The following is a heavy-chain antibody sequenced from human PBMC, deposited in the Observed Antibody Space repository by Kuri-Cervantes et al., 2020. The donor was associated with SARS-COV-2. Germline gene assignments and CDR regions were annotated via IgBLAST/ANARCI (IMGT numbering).Heavy chain of an antibody. V-gene: IGHV3-30-3*01. CDR2: VSYNGTNK. CDR1: GFNYLNYA. J-gene: IGHJ4*02. Sequence: LSLTCAASGFNYLNYAMHWVRQAPGTGLEWVAVVSYNGTNKYYADSVKGRFTISRDNSRNIVYLRMNSLRPEDTALYYCTREAYDYNMGFDSWGQGTLVTVSS. CDR3: TREAYDYNMGFDS. D-gene: IGHD4-11*01.